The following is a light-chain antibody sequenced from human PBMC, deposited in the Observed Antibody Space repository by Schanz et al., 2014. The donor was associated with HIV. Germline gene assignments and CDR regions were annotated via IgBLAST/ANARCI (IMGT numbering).Light chain of an antibody. CDR1: QSVGSSY. CDR2: GAS. J-gene: IGKJ1*01. CDR3: QQSYSTPPWT. Sequence: EIVLTQSPGTLSLSPGERATLSCRASQSVGSSYLAWYQQKPGQAPRLLIYGASSRATGIPDRFSGSGSGTDFTLTISRLQPEDFATYFCQQSYSTPPWTFGQGTKVEIK. V-gene: IGKV3-20*01.